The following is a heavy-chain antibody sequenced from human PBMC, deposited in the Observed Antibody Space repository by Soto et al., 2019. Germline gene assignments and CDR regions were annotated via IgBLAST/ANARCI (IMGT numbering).Heavy chain of an antibody. J-gene: IGHJ3*02. CDR2: IYYSGST. V-gene: IGHV4-39*01. D-gene: IGHD3-16*02. CDR3: ARHTIPNYDYIWGSYRAGAFDI. CDR1: GGSISSSSYY. Sequence: SETLSLTCTISGGSISSSSYYWGWIRQPPGKGLEWIGSIYYSGSTYYNPSLKSRVTISVDTSKNQFSLKLSSVTAADTAVYYCARHTIPNYDYIWGSYRAGAFDIWG.